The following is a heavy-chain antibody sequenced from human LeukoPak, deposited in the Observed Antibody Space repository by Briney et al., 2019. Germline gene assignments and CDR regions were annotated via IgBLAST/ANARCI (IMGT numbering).Heavy chain of an antibody. CDR3: ARDSSDFWSGYYFAY. D-gene: IGHD3-3*01. J-gene: IGHJ4*02. V-gene: IGHV4-61*02. CDR2: IYTSGST. CDR1: GGSISSGSYY. Sequence: SETLSLTCTVSGGSISSGSYYWSWIRQPAGKGLEWIGRIYTSGSTNYNPSLKSRVTMSVDASKNQFSLKLSSVTAADTAVYYCARDSSDFWSGYYFAYWGQGTLVTVSS.